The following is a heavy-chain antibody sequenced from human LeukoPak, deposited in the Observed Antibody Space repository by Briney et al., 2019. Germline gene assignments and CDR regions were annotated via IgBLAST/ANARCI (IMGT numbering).Heavy chain of an antibody. J-gene: IGHJ4*02. V-gene: IGHV3-21*01. Sequence: GGSLRLSCAASGFTFSSYSMNWVRQAPGKGLEWVSSISSGSSYIYYADSVKGRFTISRDNAKNSLYLQMNSLRVEDTAVYYCARDRVSGSGSIDYWGQGNLVTVSS. CDR1: GFTFSSYS. CDR3: ARDRVSGSGSIDY. D-gene: IGHD3-10*01. CDR2: ISSGSSYI.